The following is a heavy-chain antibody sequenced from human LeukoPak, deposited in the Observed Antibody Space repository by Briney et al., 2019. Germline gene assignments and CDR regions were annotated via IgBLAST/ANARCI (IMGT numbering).Heavy chain of an antibody. CDR3: ARRDDFWQSFDY. Sequence: PSGTLSLTCAVSGGSISSSSYYWGWIRQPPGKGLEWIGSIYYSGSTYYNPSLKSRVTISVDTSKNQFSLKLSSVTAADTAVYYCARRDDFWQSFDYWGQGTLVTVSS. J-gene: IGHJ4*02. CDR2: IYYSGST. D-gene: IGHD3-3*01. V-gene: IGHV4-39*01. CDR1: GGSISSSSYY.